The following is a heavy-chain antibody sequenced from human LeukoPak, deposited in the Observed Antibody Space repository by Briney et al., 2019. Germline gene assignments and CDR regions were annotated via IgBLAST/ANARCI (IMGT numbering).Heavy chain of an antibody. J-gene: IGHJ4*02. CDR3: ARDERPYDSSGYYYV. CDR1: GFTFSSYA. Sequence: PGRSLRLSCAASGFTFSSYAMHWVRQAPRKRLEWVAVISYDGSNKYYADSVKGRFTISRDNSKNTLYLQMNSLRAEDTAVYYCARDERPYDSSGYYYVWGQGTLVTVSS. CDR2: ISYDGSNK. V-gene: IGHV3-30*04. D-gene: IGHD3-22*01.